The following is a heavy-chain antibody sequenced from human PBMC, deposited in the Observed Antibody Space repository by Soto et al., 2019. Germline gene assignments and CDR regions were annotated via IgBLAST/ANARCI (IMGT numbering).Heavy chain of an antibody. CDR3: ARVREYIVVMNAIKYYYNGMDV. CDR2: VKQDGSEK. J-gene: IGHJ6*02. Sequence: GGSLRLSCAASGFTFSSYWMTWVRRAPGKGLEWVANVKQDGSEKYYVDSVKGRFTISRDNAKNSLYLQMSSLRAEDTAVYYCARVREYIVVMNAIKYYYNGMDVWGQGTTVTVSS. CDR1: GFTFSSYW. D-gene: IGHD2-21*01. V-gene: IGHV3-7*03.